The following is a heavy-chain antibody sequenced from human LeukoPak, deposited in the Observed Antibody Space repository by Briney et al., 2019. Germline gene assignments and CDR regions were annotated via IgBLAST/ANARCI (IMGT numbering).Heavy chain of an antibody. V-gene: IGHV1-18*01. Sequence: ASVKVSCKASGYTFTSYGISWVRQAPGQGLEWMGGISAYNGNTNYAQKFQGMVSMTRETSISTAYMALSRLRSDDTDVYYCARDRIGDYDSSGYHDYWGQGTLVTVSS. CDR1: GYTFTSYG. CDR2: ISAYNGNT. J-gene: IGHJ4*02. D-gene: IGHD3-22*01. CDR3: ARDRIGDYDSSGYHDY.